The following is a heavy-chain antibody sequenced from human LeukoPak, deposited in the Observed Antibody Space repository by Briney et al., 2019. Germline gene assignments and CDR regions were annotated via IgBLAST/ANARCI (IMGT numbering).Heavy chain of an antibody. V-gene: IGHV4-59*01. CDR3: ARGSIAARNDAFDI. D-gene: IGHD6-6*01. CDR1: GGSISSYY. CDR2: IYYSGST. J-gene: IGHJ3*02. Sequence: SETLSLTCTVSGGSISSYYWNWIRKPPGKGLEWIGYIYYSGSTNYNPSLKSRVTISVDTSKNQFSLKLGFVTAADTAVYYCARGSIAARNDAFDIWGQGTMVTVSS.